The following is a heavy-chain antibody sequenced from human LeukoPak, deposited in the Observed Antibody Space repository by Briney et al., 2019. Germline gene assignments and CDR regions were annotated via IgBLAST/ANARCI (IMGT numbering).Heavy chain of an antibody. CDR3: AGTRRYYDILTGYYGDAFDI. Sequence: ASVKVSCKASGYTFTSYAISWVRQAPGQGLEWMGWISAYNGNTNYAQKLQGRVTMTTDTSTSTAYMELRSLRSDDTAVYYCAGTRRYYDILTGYYGDAFDIWGQGTMVTVSS. CDR1: GYTFTSYA. J-gene: IGHJ3*02. V-gene: IGHV1-18*01. CDR2: ISAYNGNT. D-gene: IGHD3-9*01.